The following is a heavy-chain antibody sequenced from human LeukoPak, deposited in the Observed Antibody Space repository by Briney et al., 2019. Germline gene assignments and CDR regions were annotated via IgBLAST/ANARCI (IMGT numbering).Heavy chain of an antibody. CDR2: INDDGTFT. D-gene: IGHD2-21*01. CDR3: GREIPAPGKTLTY. CDR1: GFTFSNYW. V-gene: IGHV3-74*01. J-gene: IGHJ4*02. Sequence: GGSLRLSCAASGFTFSNYWMHWVRQVPGKGLVWVSRINDDGTFTTYADSVKGRFTISRDNAKNTLYLQMNSLRAEDTAVYYCGREIPAPGKTLTYWGQGSLITVSS.